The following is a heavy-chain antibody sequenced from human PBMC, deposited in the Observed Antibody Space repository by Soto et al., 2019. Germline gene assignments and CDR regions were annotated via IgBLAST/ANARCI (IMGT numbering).Heavy chain of an antibody. D-gene: IGHD3-10*01. CDR3: ARGGGFGEQYSDAFDI. J-gene: IGHJ3*02. CDR2: IGTTGHA. V-gene: IGHV3-13*01. CDR1: GFTFSSSD. Sequence: GSLRLSCAASGFTFSSSDMHWVRQVTGGGLEWVSVIGTTGHAYYADSVKGRFTITRENARNSVFLQMNSLRDGDTAVYFCARGGGFGEQYSDAFDIWGQATMVTVSS.